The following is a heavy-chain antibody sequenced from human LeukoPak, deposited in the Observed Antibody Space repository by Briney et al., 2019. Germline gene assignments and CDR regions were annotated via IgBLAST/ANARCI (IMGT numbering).Heavy chain of an antibody. J-gene: IGHJ4*02. CDR3: ARTGLGYCSSTSCPGGDY. Sequence: TSETLSLTCVVYGGSFSGYYWSWIRQPPGKGLEWIGEINHSGSTNYNPSLKSRVTISVDTSKNQFSLKLSSVTAADTAVYYCARTGLGYCSSTSCPGGDYWGQGTLVTVSS. CDR1: GGSFSGYY. CDR2: INHSGST. V-gene: IGHV4-34*01. D-gene: IGHD2-2*01.